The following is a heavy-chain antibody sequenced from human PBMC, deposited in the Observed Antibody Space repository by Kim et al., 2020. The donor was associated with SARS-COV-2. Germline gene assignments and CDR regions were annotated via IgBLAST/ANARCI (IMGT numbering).Heavy chain of an antibody. V-gene: IGHV3-9*01. D-gene: IGHD6-13*01. CDR2: ISWNSGSI. J-gene: IGHJ4*02. CDR1: GFTFDDYA. CDR3: AKVGKSILWYDFDY. Sequence: GGSLRLSCAASGFTFDDYAMHWVRQAPGKGLEWVSGISWNSGSIGYADSVKGRFTISRDNAKNSLYLQMNSLRAEDTALYYCAKVGKSILWYDFDYWGQGTLVTVSS.